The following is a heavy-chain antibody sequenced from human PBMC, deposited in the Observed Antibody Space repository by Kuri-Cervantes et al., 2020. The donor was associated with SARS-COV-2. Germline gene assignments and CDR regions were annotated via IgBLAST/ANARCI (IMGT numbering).Heavy chain of an antibody. J-gene: IGHJ3*01. Sequence: ETLSLTCAASGFTFSSYWMSWVRQTPGKGLEWVANIKQDGSEKYYVDSVKGRFTISRDNAKNSLYLQMNSLKADDTAVYYCARAFSPAYTSSDSDAFDFWGRGTMVTVSS. V-gene: IGHV3-7*01. CDR1: GFTFSSYW. CDR2: IKQDGSEK. CDR3: ARAFSPAYTSSDSDAFDF. D-gene: IGHD3-16*01.